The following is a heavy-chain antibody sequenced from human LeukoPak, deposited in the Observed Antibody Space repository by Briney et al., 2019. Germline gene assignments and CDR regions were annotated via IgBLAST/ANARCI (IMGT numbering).Heavy chain of an antibody. CDR1: GGYFSGYY. CDR2: INHSGST. Sequence: SETLSLTCAVYGGYFSGYYWSWIRQPPGKGLEWIGEINHSGSTNYNPSLKSRVTISVDTSKNQFSLKLSSVTAADTAVYYCARLSWNQDYWGQGTLVTVSS. J-gene: IGHJ4*02. V-gene: IGHV4-34*01. CDR3: ARLSWNQDY. D-gene: IGHD1-1*01.